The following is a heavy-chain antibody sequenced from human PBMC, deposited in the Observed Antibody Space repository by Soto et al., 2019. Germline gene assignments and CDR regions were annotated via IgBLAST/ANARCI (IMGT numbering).Heavy chain of an antibody. Sequence: SETLSLTCAVSGGSISRGGYSWSWIRQPPGKGLEWIGYLYHTGNTYYNPSLESRVTISVDRSKNQFSLELTSVTAADTAVYYCARFGGTAILDFWGQGTLVTVSS. CDR1: GGSISRGGYS. CDR2: LYHTGNT. J-gene: IGHJ4*02. V-gene: IGHV4-30-2*01. CDR3: ARFGGTAILDF. D-gene: IGHD2-21*02.